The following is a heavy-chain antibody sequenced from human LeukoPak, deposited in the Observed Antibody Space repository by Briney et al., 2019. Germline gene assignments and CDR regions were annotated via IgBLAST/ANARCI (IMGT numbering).Heavy chain of an antibody. D-gene: IGHD5-18*01. CDR2: INPSGGTT. CDR1: GYSFTFYY. Sequence: ASVTVSFTSFGYSFTFYYMHWVRQAPGQGLEWMGIINPSGGTTSYAQRFQDRVTMTRDTSTSTVYMELSSLRSEDTAVYFCARVRGYSLFDYWGQGILVTVSS. CDR3: ARVRGYSLFDY. J-gene: IGHJ4*02. V-gene: IGHV1-46*01.